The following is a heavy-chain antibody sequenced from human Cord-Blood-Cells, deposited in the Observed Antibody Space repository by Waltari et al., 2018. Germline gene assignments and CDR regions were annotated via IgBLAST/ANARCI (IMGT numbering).Heavy chain of an antibody. J-gene: IGHJ6*03. CDR3: ARGTAYYDILTGYTYYYYYMDV. CDR2: IFSNDEK. Sequence: QVTLKESGPVLVKPTETLTLTCTVSGFSLSNARMGVSWIRQPPGKALEWLAHIFSNDEKSYSTSLKSRLTIPKDTSKSQVVLTMTNMDPVDTATYYCARGTAYYDILTGYTYYYYYMDVWGKGTTVTVSS. CDR1: GFSLSNARMG. D-gene: IGHD3-9*01. V-gene: IGHV2-26*01.